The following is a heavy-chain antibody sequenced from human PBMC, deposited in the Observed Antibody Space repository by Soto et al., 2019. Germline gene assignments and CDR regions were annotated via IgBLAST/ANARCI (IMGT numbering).Heavy chain of an antibody. D-gene: IGHD5-18*01. J-gene: IGHJ4*02. CDR1: ASTFTTSG. CDR2: IRAYNGNT. CDR3: TTDRRTRHDTAMVKFDD. Sequence: SVKVSCKAYASTFTTSGITWVRQAPGQGLEWMGWIRAYNGNTNYAHKLQGRITMTTDTSTTTAYMELRILRSDGTAVYYSTTDRRTRHDTAMVKFDDWGQGTLVTVSS. V-gene: IGHV1-18*04.